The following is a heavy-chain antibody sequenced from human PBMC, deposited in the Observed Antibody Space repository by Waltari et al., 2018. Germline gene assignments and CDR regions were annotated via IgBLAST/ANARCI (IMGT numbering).Heavy chain of an antibody. J-gene: IGHJ4*02. CDR2: IYTSGST. Sequence: QVQLQESGPGLVKPSQTLSLTCTVSGGSISSGSYYWSWIRQPAGKGLEWIGRIYTSGSTNYNPSLKSRVTISVDTSKNQFSLKLSSVTAADTAVYYCARGGDYYDSSGYKYWGQGTLVTVSS. V-gene: IGHV4-61*02. D-gene: IGHD3-22*01. CDR1: GGSISSGSYY. CDR3: ARGGDYYDSSGYKY.